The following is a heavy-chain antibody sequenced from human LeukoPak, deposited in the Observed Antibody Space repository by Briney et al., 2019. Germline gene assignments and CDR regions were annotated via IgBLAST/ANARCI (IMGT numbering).Heavy chain of an antibody. D-gene: IGHD3-10*01. J-gene: IGHJ4*02. CDR3: AKDIGSYYDY. CDR1: GFTFSSNG. CDR2: IQYDGSKK. Sequence: GGSLRLSCVASGFTFSSNGMHWVRQAPGKGLEWVTFIQYDGSKKYYADSVKGRFTIPRDNSKNTLYLEMNSLRAEDTAVYYCAKDIGSYYDYWGQGILVTVSS. V-gene: IGHV3-30*02.